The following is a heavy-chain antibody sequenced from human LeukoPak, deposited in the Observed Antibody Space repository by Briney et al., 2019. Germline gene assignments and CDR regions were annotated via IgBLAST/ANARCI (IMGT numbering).Heavy chain of an antibody. J-gene: IGHJ4*02. Sequence: ASVKVSCKASGGTFSSYAISWVRQAPGQGLEWMGGIIPIFGTANYAQKFQGRVTITTDESTSTAYMELSSLRSEDTAVYYCARSDPGLNYDFWSGYDCWGQGTLVTVSS. CDR2: IIPIFGTA. CDR3: ARSDPGLNYDFWSGYDC. D-gene: IGHD3-3*01. CDR1: GGTFSSYA. V-gene: IGHV1-69*05.